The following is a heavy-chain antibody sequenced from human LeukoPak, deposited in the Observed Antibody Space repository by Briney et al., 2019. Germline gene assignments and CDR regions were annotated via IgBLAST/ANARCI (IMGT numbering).Heavy chain of an antibody. CDR3: ARLYCSGGSCYRGFIDY. CDR2: IYNSGST. Sequence: TSETLSLTCTVSGGSISSYYWSWIRQPPGKGLEWIGYIYNSGSTNYNPPLKSRVTISVDTSKNQFSLKLSSVTAADTAVYYCARLYCSGGSCYRGFIDYWGQGTLVTVSS. D-gene: IGHD2-15*01. J-gene: IGHJ4*02. V-gene: IGHV4-59*08. CDR1: GGSISSYY.